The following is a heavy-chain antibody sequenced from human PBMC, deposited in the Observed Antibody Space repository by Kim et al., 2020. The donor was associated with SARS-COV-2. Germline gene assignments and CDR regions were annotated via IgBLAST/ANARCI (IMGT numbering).Heavy chain of an antibody. CDR3: ATRSNGWSSWLFDL. J-gene: IGHJ2*01. CDR2: IYGDDSA. CDR1: GVTVRGNY. Sequence: GGSLRLSCAASGVTVRGNYMTWVRQAPGKGLEWVSVIYGDDSAVYADSVKGRFSISRDNYENAVYLQMQSLTAEDTALYYCATRSNGWSSWLFDLWGRGTLVTVSS. V-gene: IGHV3-66*02. D-gene: IGHD6-19*01.